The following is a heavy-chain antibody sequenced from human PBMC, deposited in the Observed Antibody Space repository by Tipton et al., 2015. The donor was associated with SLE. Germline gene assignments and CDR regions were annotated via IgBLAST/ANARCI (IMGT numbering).Heavy chain of an antibody. Sequence: GLVKPSQTLSLTCTASGASVSTYYWNWVRQPPGKGLEWIGHVYDIDFTNYNPSLKSRVTISLDPSKNQFSLRLNSVTAADTAIYYCARWICTSSNCGSFDIWGQGTMVTVAS. CDR2: VYDIDFT. D-gene: IGHD2/OR15-2a*01. CDR3: ARWICTSSNCGSFDI. J-gene: IGHJ3*02. V-gene: IGHV4-59*02. CDR1: GASVSTYY.